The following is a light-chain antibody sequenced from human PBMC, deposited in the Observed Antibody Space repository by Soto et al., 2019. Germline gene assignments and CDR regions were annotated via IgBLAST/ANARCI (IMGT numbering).Light chain of an antibody. CDR2: GAS. J-gene: IGKJ2*01. CDR1: QSVSSSY. CDR3: QQYGSSPGHT. V-gene: IGKV3-20*01. Sequence: EIVLTQSSGTLSLSPGERATLSCRASQSVSSSYLAWYQQKPGQAPRLLIYGASSRATGIPDRFSGSGSGTDFTLTISRLEPEDFAVYYCQQYGSSPGHTFGQGTKLEIK.